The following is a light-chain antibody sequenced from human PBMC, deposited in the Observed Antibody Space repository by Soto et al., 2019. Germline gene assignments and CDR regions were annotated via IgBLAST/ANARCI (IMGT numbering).Light chain of an antibody. J-gene: IGLJ3*02. Sequence: QSVLTQSPSASGTPGQRVTISCSGSNSNIGSNAVNWYQQLPGTAPKLLIYRNNQRPSGVPDRFSGSKSGTSASLAISGLQSEDEADYYCAAWDASLSGPVFGGGTKLIVL. CDR1: NSNIGSNA. V-gene: IGLV1-44*01. CDR3: AAWDASLSGPV. CDR2: RNN.